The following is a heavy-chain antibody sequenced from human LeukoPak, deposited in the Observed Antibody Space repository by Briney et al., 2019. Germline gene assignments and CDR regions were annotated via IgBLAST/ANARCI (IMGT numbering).Heavy chain of an antibody. CDR3: AKDGYGSGYYYGMDV. Sequence: PGGSLRLSCAASGFTFSSYWIHWVRQAPGKGLVWVSCAYSDGSSTSDADSVKGRFTISRDNSKNTLYLQMNSLRAEDTAVYYCAKDGYGSGYYYGMDVWGQGTTVTVSS. CDR2: AYSDGSST. CDR1: GFTFSSYW. D-gene: IGHD3-10*01. V-gene: IGHV3-74*01. J-gene: IGHJ6*02.